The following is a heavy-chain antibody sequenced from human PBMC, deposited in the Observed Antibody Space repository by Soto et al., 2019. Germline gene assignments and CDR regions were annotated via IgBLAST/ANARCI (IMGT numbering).Heavy chain of an antibody. D-gene: IGHD2-2*03. J-gene: IGHJ6*02. V-gene: IGHV4-59*08. CDR2: IYYSGST. CDR1: GCSISRYY. Sequence: PSETLSLTCSVSGCSISRYYWSWIRQPPGKGLEWIGYIYYSGSTIYNPSLLSRINISVDTSKNEFSLGLSSVTAADTAVYYCARLNGYCISTNCHGYYGMDVWGQGTTVTVSS. CDR3: ARLNGYCISTNCHGYYGMDV.